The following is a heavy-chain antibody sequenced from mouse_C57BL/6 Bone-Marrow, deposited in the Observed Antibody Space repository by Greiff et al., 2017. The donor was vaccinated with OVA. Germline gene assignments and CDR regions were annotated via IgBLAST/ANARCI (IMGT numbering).Heavy chain of an antibody. CDR3: ARGGGNCVFAY. V-gene: IGHV1-53*01. CDR2: IYPSNGGT. Sequence: QVQLQPPGTELVKPGASVNLSCKASGYTFTSYWMHWVKQRPGQGLEWIGNIYPSNGGTNYNEKFKSKATLTVDKSSSTAYMQLSSLTSEDSAVYYCARGGGNCVFAYGGQGTLVTVSA. CDR1: GYTFTSYW. D-gene: IGHD2-1*01. J-gene: IGHJ3*01.